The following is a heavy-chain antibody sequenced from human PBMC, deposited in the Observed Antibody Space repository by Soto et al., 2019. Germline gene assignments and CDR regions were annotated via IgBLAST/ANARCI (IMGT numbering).Heavy chain of an antibody. CDR2: SFPVFGTT. Sequence: QVQLVQSGAELKKPGSSVKVFCKASGDTFSGYPINWVRQAPGAGLEWMGRSFPVFGTTNDAQRFEGRVTFTADESTNTAYMELRGLLSEDTAVYYCARDGGFGELKYWGPGTLVTVSS. J-gene: IGHJ4*02. V-gene: IGHV1-69*18. CDR1: GDTFSGYP. D-gene: IGHD3-10*01. CDR3: ARDGGFGELKY.